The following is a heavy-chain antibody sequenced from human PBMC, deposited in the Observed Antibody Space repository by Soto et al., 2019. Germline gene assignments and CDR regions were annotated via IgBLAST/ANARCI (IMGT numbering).Heavy chain of an antibody. Sequence: SGPTLVNPTQTLTLTCTFSGFSLSTSGMCVSWIRQPPGKALEWLALIDWDDDKYYSTSLKTRLTISKDTSKNQVVLTMTNMDPVDTATYYCARTPDTPEQLYYYGMDVWGQGTTVTVSS. CDR1: GFSLSTSGMC. J-gene: IGHJ6*02. V-gene: IGHV2-70*01. CDR2: IDWDDDK. D-gene: IGHD6-13*01. CDR3: ARTPDTPEQLYYYGMDV.